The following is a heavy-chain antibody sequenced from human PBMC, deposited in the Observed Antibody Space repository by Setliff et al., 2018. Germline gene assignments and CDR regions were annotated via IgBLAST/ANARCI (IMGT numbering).Heavy chain of an antibody. CDR2: ITHDGSKT. Sequence: PGGSLRLSCAGSGFTFNTYWMTWVRQAPGKGLEWVASITHDGSKTYILDSVKGRFTISRDNTKNSLYLQMNSLRGEDTAVYYCARVAGRGRYWYFDLWGRGTLVTVSS. CDR3: ARVAGRGRYWYFDL. CDR1: GFTFNTYW. V-gene: IGHV3-7*01. J-gene: IGHJ2*01.